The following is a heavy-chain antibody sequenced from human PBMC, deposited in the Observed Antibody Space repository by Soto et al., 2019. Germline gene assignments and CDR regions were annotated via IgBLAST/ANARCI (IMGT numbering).Heavy chain of an antibody. CDR2: IWYDGSNK. CDR1: GFTFSSYG. J-gene: IGHJ6*02. Sequence: QVQLVESGGGVVQPGRSLRLSCAASGFTFSSYGMHWVRQAPGKGLEWVAVIWYDGSNKYYADSGKGRFTISRDNSKNTLYLQMNSLRAEDTAVYYCARSIAAAGTYYYYGMDVWGQGTTVTVSS. D-gene: IGHD6-13*01. CDR3: ARSIAAAGTYYYYGMDV. V-gene: IGHV3-33*01.